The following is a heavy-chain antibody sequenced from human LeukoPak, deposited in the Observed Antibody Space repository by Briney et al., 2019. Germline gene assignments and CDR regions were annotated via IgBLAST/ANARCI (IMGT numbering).Heavy chain of an antibody. CDR2: ISHSGST. CDR1: GGSISSSSYY. V-gene: IGHV4-39*01. Sequence: PSETLSLTCTVSGGSISSSSYYWGWIRQPPGKGLEWIGSISHSGSTYDNPSLKSRVTMSVDTSKNQFSLKVSSVTAADTAVYYCARQGDFHLLYWGQGTLVTVSS. J-gene: IGHJ4*02. D-gene: IGHD3-10*01. CDR3: ARQGDFHLLY.